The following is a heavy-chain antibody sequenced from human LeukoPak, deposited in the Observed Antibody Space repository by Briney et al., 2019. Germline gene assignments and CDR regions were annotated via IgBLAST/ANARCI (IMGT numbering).Heavy chain of an antibody. V-gene: IGHV3-30*02. CDR2: IEKDGNTR. J-gene: IGHJ4*02. D-gene: IGHD3-3*01. Sequence: GGSLRLSCAASGFTFSSYGMHWVRQAPGKGLEWVAFIEKDGNTRYYADSVRGRFAISRDNSKNTFYLHMSSLRTEDTAMFYWTKGRDFWARRFFDYWGQGTLVTVFS. CDR3: TKGRDFWARRFFDY. CDR1: GFTFSSYG.